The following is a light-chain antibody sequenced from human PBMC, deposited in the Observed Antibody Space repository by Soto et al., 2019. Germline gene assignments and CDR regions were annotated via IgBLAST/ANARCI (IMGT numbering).Light chain of an antibody. J-gene: IGKJ5*01. CDR1: QSVVSN. Sequence: EIVLTQSPATLSVSPGERATLSCRASQSVVSNLAWYQQKPGQAPSVLIYGASTRATGAPARFSGSGSETEFTLTISSLQSEDSAVYYCQQYYDWPRTFGQGTRLEIK. CDR3: QQYYDWPRT. CDR2: GAS. V-gene: IGKV3-15*01.